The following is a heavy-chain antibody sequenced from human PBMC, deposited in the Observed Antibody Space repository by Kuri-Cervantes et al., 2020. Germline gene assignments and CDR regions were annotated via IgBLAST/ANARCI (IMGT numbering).Heavy chain of an antibody. CDR3: ARVPTVRITMVRGVIRYFDL. V-gene: IGHV1-46*01. D-gene: IGHD3-10*01. CDR1: GYTFTSYY. J-gene: IGHJ2*01. CDR2: INPSGGST. Sequence: ASVKVSCKASGYTFTSYYMHWVRQAPGQGLEWMGIINPSGGSTSYAQKFQGRVTMTRDTSTSTVYMELSSLRSEDTAVYYCARVPTVRITMVRGVIRYFDLWGRGTLVTVSS.